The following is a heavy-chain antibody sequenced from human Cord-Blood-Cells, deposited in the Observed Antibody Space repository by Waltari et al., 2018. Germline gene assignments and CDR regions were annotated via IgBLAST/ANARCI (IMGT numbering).Heavy chain of an antibody. CDR3: AIGLVYYYYGMDV. Sequence: QVQLVQSGAEVKPPGASVKVSCKAPGYTFTGCSMHWVRQAPGQGLEWMGWINPNSGGTNYAQKFQGWVTMTRDTSISTAYMELSRLRSDDTAVYYCAIGLVYYYYGMDVWGQGTTVTVSS. D-gene: IGHD6-19*01. CDR1: GYTFTGCS. V-gene: IGHV1-2*04. CDR2: INPNSGGT. J-gene: IGHJ6*02.